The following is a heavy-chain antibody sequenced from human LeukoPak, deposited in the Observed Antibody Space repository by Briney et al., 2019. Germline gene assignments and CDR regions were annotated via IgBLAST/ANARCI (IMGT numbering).Heavy chain of an antibody. V-gene: IGHV3-30*03. CDR2: ISNDGSRK. CDR1: GFTFSRHG. J-gene: IGHJ4*02. D-gene: IGHD3-3*01. Sequence: GRSLRLSCAPSGFTFSRHGMHWVRQAPGKGLEWVAIISNDGSRKYYAHSVEGRFTISRDNSKNTLCLQMDSLRAEDTAVYYCARDRAWNYFDYWGPGNPGHRLL. CDR3: ARDRAWNYFDY.